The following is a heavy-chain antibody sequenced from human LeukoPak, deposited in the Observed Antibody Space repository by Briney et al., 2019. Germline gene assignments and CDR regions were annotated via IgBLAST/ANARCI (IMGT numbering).Heavy chain of an antibody. CDR2: MNSKSGDT. V-gene: IGHV1-8*01. J-gene: IGHJ5*02. CDR1: GYTFTNHD. Sequence: ASVKVSCKASGYTFTNHDINWVRQATGQGLEWMGWMNSKSGDTGYAQRFQGRVTMTRDTSINTAYMELSSLTSEDTAVYYCARGLEYGTSDYYLHWFDPWGQGALVTVSS. D-gene: IGHD3-22*01. CDR3: ARGLEYGTSDYYLHWFDP.